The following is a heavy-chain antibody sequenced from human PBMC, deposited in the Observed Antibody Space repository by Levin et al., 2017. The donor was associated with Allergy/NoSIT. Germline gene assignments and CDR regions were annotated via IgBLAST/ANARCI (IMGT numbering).Heavy chain of an antibody. CDR3: AGGLNLGS. V-gene: IGHV3-74*01. Sequence: GGSLRLSCAASGFTFSNHWMHWVRQPPGEGLVWVSHINGDGSSTNYADSVKGQFTISRDNAKNTLYLQMNRLRAEDTAVYFCAGGLNLGSWGQGTLVTVSS. CDR1: GFTFSNHW. D-gene: IGHD7-27*01. CDR2: INGDGSST. J-gene: IGHJ5*02.